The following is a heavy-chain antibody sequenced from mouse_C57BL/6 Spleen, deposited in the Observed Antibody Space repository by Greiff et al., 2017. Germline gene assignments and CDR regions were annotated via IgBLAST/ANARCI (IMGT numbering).Heavy chain of an antibody. D-gene: IGHD1-1*01. CDR2: ILPGSGST. J-gene: IGHJ3*01. CDR3: ARWRGSSPFAY. V-gene: IGHV1-9*01. Sequence: QVQLQQSGAELMKPGASVKLSCKATGYTFTGYWIEWVKQRPGHGLEWIGEILPGSGSTNYNEKFKGKATFTADTPSNTAYMQLSSLTTEDSAIYYCARWRGSSPFAYCGQGTLVTVSA. CDR1: GYTFTGYW.